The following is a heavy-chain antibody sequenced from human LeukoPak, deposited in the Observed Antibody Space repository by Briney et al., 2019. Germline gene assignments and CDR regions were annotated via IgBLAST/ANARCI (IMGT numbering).Heavy chain of an antibody. V-gene: IGHV3-23*01. CDR1: GFTFSSYA. Sequence: GGSLRLSCAASGFTFSSYAMNWIRQAPGTRLEWVSTISGGGPRTYYADSVKGRFTISRDNANNTVYLLMSSLRAEDTAVYYCAKGTCTAKSCYGNAFDMWGQGTKVTVSS. J-gene: IGHJ3*02. CDR2: ISGGGPRT. D-gene: IGHD2-15*01. CDR3: AKGTCTAKSCYGNAFDM.